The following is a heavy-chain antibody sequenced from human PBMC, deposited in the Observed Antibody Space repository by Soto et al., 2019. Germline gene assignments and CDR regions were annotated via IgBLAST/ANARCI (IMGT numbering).Heavy chain of an antibody. Sequence: GGSLRLSCAASGFTFSNAWMNWVRQAPGKGLEWVGRIKSKTDGGTTDYAAPVKGRFTISRDDSKNTLYLQMNSLKTEDTSVYYCTTDLIVVVVAATTAFDYWGQGTLVTVSS. V-gene: IGHV3-15*07. CDR2: IKSKTDGGTT. CDR1: GFTFSNAW. CDR3: TTDLIVVVVAATTAFDY. D-gene: IGHD2-15*01. J-gene: IGHJ4*02.